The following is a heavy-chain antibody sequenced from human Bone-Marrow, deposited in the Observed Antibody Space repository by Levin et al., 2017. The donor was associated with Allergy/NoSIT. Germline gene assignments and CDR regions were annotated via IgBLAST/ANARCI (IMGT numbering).Heavy chain of an antibody. Sequence: LPGGSLRLSCAASGFTVSNNYMSWVRQAPGKGLEWVSLIYSGGGTHYADSVKGRFTISRDNSKNTLSLQMNSLRPDDTAVYYCAWGPSRGYWGQGTLVTVSS. J-gene: IGHJ4*02. V-gene: IGHV3-66*02. CDR3: AWGPSRGY. CDR2: IYSGGGT. D-gene: IGHD3-16*01. CDR1: GFTVSNNY.